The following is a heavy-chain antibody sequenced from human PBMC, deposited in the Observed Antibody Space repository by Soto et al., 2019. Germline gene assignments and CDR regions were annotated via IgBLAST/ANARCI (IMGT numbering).Heavy chain of an antibody. V-gene: IGHV3-30-3*01. CDR1: GFTFSSYA. Sequence: QVQLVESGGGVVQPGRSLRLSCAASGFTFSSYAMHWVRQAPGKGLEWVAVISYDGSNKYYADSVKGRFTISRDNSKNTLYLQMNSLRAEDTALYYCARSTMVRGVISGFDYWGQGTLVTVSS. J-gene: IGHJ4*02. CDR3: ARSTMVRGVISGFDY. CDR2: ISYDGSNK. D-gene: IGHD3-10*01.